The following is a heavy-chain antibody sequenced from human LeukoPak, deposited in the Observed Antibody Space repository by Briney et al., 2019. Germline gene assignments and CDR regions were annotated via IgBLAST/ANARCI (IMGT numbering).Heavy chain of an antibody. CDR3: ARWIGGFDY. Sequence: GRSLRLSCAASGFTFSSYAMHWVRQAPGKGLEWVAVISYDGSNKYYADSVKGRFTISRDNSKNTLYLQMNSLRAEGTAVYYCARWIGGFDYWGQGALVTVSS. V-gene: IGHV3-30*04. CDR2: ISYDGSNK. J-gene: IGHJ4*02. D-gene: IGHD3-10*01. CDR1: GFTFSSYA.